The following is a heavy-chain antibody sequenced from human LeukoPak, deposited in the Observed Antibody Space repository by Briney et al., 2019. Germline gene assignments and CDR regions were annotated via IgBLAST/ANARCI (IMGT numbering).Heavy chain of an antibody. D-gene: IGHD5-12*01. CDR3: ARAGIVATPNTDY. CDR1: GFTFSSYS. CDR2: ISSSSSYI. Sequence: PGGSLRLSCAASGFTFSSYSMNWVRQAPGKGLEWVSSISSSSSYIYYADSVKGRFTISRDNAKNSLYLQMNSLRAEDTAVYYCARAGIVATPNTDYWGQGTLVTVSS. V-gene: IGHV3-21*01. J-gene: IGHJ4*02.